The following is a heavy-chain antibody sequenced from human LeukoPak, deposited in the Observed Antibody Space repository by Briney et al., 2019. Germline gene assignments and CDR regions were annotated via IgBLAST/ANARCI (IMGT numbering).Heavy chain of an antibody. CDR2: IYSGDNT. CDR1: GFTVSSNY. J-gene: IGHJ4*02. CDR3: ARDYYDILTANRQTKSSYFDY. Sequence: GGSLRLSCVASGFTVSSNYMSWVRQAPGKGLVWVSVIYSGDNTYYVDSLKGRFTISRDSSKNTLYLQMNSLRAEDTAIYYCARDYYDILTANRQTKSSYFDYWGQGTLVTVSS. V-gene: IGHV3-66*01. D-gene: IGHD3-9*01.